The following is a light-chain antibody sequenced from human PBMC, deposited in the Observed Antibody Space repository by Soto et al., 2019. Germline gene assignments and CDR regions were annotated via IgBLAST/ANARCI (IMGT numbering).Light chain of an antibody. CDR3: QSDDMLRHIYV. J-gene: IGLJ1*01. CDR2: GDN. Sequence: QSVRTQPPAVSVAPGQRVSISCTGSTSNLGAPYDVHWYQHLPGTAPQLLIYGDNNRPSGVPDRFSGPNSGTSASLAIPRLLAGVVFDYFCQSDDMLRHIYVSRTGAKGDVL. V-gene: IGLV1-40*01. CDR1: TSNLGAPYD.